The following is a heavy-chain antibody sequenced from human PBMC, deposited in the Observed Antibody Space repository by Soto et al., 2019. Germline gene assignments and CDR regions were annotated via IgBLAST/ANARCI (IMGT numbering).Heavy chain of an antibody. V-gene: IGHV3-74*01. CDR1: GFTFSHHW. J-gene: IGHJ4*02. D-gene: IGHD1-26*01. CDR3: LGTGSNSY. CDR2: FNTDGSTT. Sequence: EVQLVESGGGYVQPGGSLRLSCAASGFTFSHHWMHWVRQAPGKGLVWVSRFNTDGSTTNYADSVKGRFTISRDNAKNTFHLQMNSLRAEDTAIYYCLGTGSNSYWGQGTLVTVSS.